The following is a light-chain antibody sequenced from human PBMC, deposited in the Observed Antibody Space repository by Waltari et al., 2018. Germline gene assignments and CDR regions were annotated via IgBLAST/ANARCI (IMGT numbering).Light chain of an antibody. J-gene: IGKJ5*01. CDR2: WAS. Sequence: DIVMTQSPASLAVSLGERATINCKSSQSVLYSSNNKDYLAWYQHKVGQPPKLLIYWASTRESGVPDRFSGSGSGTDFTLTISTLQAEDVAVYYCQQYHSAPTFGQGTRLEIK. CDR3: QQYHSAPT. V-gene: IGKV4-1*01. CDR1: QSVLYSSNNKDY.